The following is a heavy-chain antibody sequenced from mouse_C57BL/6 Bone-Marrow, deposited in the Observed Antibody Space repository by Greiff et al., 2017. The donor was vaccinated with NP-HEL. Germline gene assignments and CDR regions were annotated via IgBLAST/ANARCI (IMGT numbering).Heavy chain of an antibody. CDR2: IDPSDSYT. V-gene: IGHV1-50*01. Sequence: QVHVKQPGAELVKPGASVKLSCKASGYTFTSYWMQWVKQRPGQGLEWIGEIDPSDSYTNYNQKFKGKATLTVDTSSSTAYMQLSSLTSEDSAVYYCARITTVVAPHFDYWGQGTTLTVSS. CDR3: ARITTVVAPHFDY. CDR1: GYTFTSYW. J-gene: IGHJ2*01. D-gene: IGHD1-1*01.